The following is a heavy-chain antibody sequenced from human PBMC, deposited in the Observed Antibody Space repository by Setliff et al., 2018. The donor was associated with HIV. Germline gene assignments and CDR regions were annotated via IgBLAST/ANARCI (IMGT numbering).Heavy chain of an antibody. V-gene: IGHV4-38-2*02. J-gene: IGHJ3*02. CDR1: GYSISSGYY. Sequence: SETLSLTCTVTGYSISSGYYWAWIRQPPGKGLEWIGYIYHAGNTYYNPSLKSRVTISVDTSKNQISLRLNSVTAADTAVYYCARRTIWGDAFDIWGRGTMVTVSS. CDR2: IYHAGNT. CDR3: ARRTIWGDAFDI. D-gene: IGHD3-16*01.